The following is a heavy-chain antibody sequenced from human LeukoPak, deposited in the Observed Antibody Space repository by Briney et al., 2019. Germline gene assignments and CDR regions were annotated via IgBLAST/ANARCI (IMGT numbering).Heavy chain of an antibody. CDR3: ARGQMATINAFDI. D-gene: IGHD5-24*01. J-gene: IGHJ3*02. V-gene: IGHV1-69*13. CDR1: GDTFSSYI. Sequence: GASVKVSCKASGDTFSSYIISWVRQAPGQGLEWMGGIIPIFGTANYAQKLQGRVTITADESTSTAYMELSSLRFEDTAVYFCARGQMATINAFDIWGQGTMVTVSS. CDR2: IIPIFGTA.